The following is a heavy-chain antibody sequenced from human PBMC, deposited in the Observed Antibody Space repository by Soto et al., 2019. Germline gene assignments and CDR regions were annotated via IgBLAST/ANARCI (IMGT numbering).Heavy chain of an antibody. CDR2: IRSYNNST. CDR3: ARHGNGDDY. V-gene: IGHV1-18*01. Sequence: QVQLVQSGAEVKKPGASVKVSCKASGYTFTSYGVNWVRQAPGQGLEWMGWIRSYNNSTNYAQKRQGRVTMTTDTSTNTAYMELRSLRSDDTAVYYCARHGNGDDYWGQGTLVTVSS. D-gene: IGHD2-8*01. J-gene: IGHJ4*02. CDR1: GYTFTSYG.